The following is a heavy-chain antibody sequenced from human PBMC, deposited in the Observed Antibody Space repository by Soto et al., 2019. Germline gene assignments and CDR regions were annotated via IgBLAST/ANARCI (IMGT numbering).Heavy chain of an antibody. CDR2: IYHSGST. V-gene: IGHV4-30-2*01. J-gene: IGHJ6*02. CDR3: ARGPGGLELRYYYGMDV. D-gene: IGHD1-7*01. Sequence: TLSLSCAVSGGSISIGGYSGSWIRQPPGKGLEWIGYIYHSGSTYYNPSLKSRVTISVDRSKNQFSLKLSSVTAADTAVYYCARGPGGLELRYYYGMDVWGQGTTVTVSS. CDR1: GGSISIGGYS.